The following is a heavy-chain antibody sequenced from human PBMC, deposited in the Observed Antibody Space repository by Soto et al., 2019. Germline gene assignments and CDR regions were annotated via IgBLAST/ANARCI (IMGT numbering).Heavy chain of an antibody. CDR1: GFTFSGYR. V-gene: IGHV3-30*03. CDR3: AGPEGYSSGWYEMDY. Sequence: GGSLRLSCAASGFTFSGYRMHWVRQAPGKGLEWVADISYDGNNKYYADSVKGRFTISRDNSKNTLYLQMNSLRAEDTAVYYCAGPEGYSSGWYEMDYWGQGTLVTVSS. D-gene: IGHD6-19*01. J-gene: IGHJ4*02. CDR2: ISYDGNNK.